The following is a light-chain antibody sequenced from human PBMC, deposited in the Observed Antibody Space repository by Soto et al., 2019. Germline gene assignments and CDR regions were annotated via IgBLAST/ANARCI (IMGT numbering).Light chain of an antibody. CDR3: QQYGSSLGT. Sequence: EIVMTQSPATLSVSPGERATLSCRASQSVSSNLAWYQQKPGQAPRLLIYGASTRATGIPARFGGSGSGTDFTLTISSLQSEDFAVYYCQQYGSSLGTFGQGTKVEIK. J-gene: IGKJ1*01. CDR2: GAS. CDR1: QSVSSN. V-gene: IGKV3-15*01.